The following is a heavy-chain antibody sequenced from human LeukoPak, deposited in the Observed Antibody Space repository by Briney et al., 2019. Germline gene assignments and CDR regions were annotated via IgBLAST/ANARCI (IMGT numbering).Heavy chain of an antibody. CDR2: IYSTGST. CDR3: ARLKGTAMVDY. J-gene: IGHJ4*02. CDR1: GGSINSYY. V-gene: IGHV4-59*13. Sequence: SETLSLTCSVSGGSINSYYWTWIRQPPGKGLEWIGHIYSTGSTVYNPSLKSRVTISIDGSKNQFSLKLSSVTAADTAVYACARLKGTAMVDYWGQGTLVTVSS. D-gene: IGHD5-18*01.